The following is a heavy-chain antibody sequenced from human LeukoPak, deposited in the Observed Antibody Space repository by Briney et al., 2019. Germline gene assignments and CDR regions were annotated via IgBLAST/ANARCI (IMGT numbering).Heavy chain of an antibody. CDR2: IYYSGTT. Sequence: PSETLSLTCTVSGGSIRNYYWSWIRQPPGKGLEWIGYIYYSGTTNYNPSLKSRVTISVDTSKNQFSLKLSSVTAADTAVYYCAREFKGLRYYYYYMDVWGKGTTVTVSS. CDR1: GGSIRNYY. V-gene: IGHV4-59*12. CDR3: AREFKGLRYYYYYMDV. D-gene: IGHD4-17*01. J-gene: IGHJ6*03.